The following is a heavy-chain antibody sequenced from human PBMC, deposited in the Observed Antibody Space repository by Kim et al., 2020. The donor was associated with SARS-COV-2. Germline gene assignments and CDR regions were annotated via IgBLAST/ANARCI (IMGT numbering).Heavy chain of an antibody. D-gene: IGHD3-10*01. CDR2: NK. J-gene: IGHJ4*02. V-gene: IGHV3-33*01. Sequence: NKVYTDSVKGRFPISSNNAKNTLYRQMTSLRAEDTAVYYCARDPYGSGVKWGQGTLVTVSS. CDR3: ARDPYGSGVK.